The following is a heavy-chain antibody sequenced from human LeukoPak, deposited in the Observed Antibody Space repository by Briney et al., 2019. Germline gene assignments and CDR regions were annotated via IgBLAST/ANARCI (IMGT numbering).Heavy chain of an antibody. J-gene: IGHJ4*02. V-gene: IGHV4-59*02. CDR1: GGSVSSYF. Sequence: SETLSLTCTVSGGSVSSYFWSWVRQPPGKGLEWIGYIYYSGSTNYNPSLKSRVTISVDTSKNQFSLKLASVTTADTAVYYCARDRWLGYWGQGTLVTVSS. CDR2: IYYSGST. CDR3: ARDRWLGY. D-gene: IGHD5-12*01.